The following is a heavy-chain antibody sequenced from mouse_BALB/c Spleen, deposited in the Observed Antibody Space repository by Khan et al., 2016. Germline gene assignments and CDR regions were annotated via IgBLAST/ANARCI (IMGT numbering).Heavy chain of an antibody. CDR2: INPDSRTI. D-gene: IGHD1-1*01. CDR1: GFDFRRYW. J-gene: IGHJ3*01. CDR3: ARAGYYGYLAY. V-gene: IGHV4-1*02. Sequence: EVKLLESGGGLVQPGGSLKLSCAASGFDFRRYWMSWVRQAPGKGLEWIGEINPDSRTIYYTPSLKDKFTISRDNAKNTLYLQMSKVRSEDTARYYCARAGYYGYLAYWGQGTLVSVAA.